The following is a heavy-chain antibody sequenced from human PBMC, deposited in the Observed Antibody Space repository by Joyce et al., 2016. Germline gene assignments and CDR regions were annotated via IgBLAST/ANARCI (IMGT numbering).Heavy chain of an antibody. D-gene: IGHD5-24*01. J-gene: IGHJ4*02. Sequence: QITLKESGPTLVRPTQTLTLTCTVSGFSLTSSGMGVGWIRQPPGKALEWLALSFWDSAKRYSPFLKSRLTITKDTSKNQVVLRMTNVDPGDSGTYYCAHFQWAATPDFDYWGQGTLVTVSS. CDR1: GFSLTSSGMG. CDR3: AHFQWAATPDFDY. CDR2: SFWDSAK. V-gene: IGHV2-5*02.